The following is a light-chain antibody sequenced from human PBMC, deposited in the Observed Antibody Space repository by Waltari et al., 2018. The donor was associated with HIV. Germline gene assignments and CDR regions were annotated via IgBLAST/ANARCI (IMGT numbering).Light chain of an antibody. CDR3: ASYTTSSTYV. CDR2: EVS. Sequence: QSALTQPASVSGSPGPSITISCTGTRSDVGVYNYVSWYQQHPGKAPKLMIYEVSDRPSGVSDRFSGSKSANTASLTISGLQAEDEADYYCASYTTSSTYVFGTGTKVTVL. J-gene: IGLJ1*01. CDR1: RSDVGVYNY. V-gene: IGLV2-14*01.